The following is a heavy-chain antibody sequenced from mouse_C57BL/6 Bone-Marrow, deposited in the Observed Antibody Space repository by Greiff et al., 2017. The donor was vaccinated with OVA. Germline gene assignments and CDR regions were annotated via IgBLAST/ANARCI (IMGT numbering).Heavy chain of an antibody. J-gene: IGHJ3*01. V-gene: IGHV5-17*01. D-gene: IGHD2-4*01. Sequence: EVKLVESGGGLVKPGGSLKLSCAASGFTFSDYGMHWVRQAPEKGLEWVAYISSGSSTIYYADTVKGRFTISRDNAKNTLFLQMTSLRSEDTAMYYCARAIYYDYDEGFAYWGQGTLVTVSA. CDR1: GFTFSDYG. CDR2: ISSGSSTI. CDR3: ARAIYYDYDEGFAY.